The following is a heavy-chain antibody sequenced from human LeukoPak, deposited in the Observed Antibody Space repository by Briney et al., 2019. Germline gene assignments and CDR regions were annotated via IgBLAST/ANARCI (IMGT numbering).Heavy chain of an antibody. CDR2: IIPTLGVA. Sequence: GASVKVSCKASGGTFSSYAISWVRQAPGQGLEWMGRIIPTLGVANYAQKFQGRVTITADKSTSTAYMELSSLRSEDTAVYYCARDQSPDSSGENQEFDYWGQGTLVTVSS. J-gene: IGHJ4*02. V-gene: IGHV1-69*04. CDR1: GGTFSSYA. CDR3: ARDQSPDSSGENQEFDY. D-gene: IGHD6-19*01.